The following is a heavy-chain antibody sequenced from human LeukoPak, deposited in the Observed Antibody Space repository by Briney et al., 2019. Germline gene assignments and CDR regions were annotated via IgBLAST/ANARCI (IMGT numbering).Heavy chain of an antibody. J-gene: IGHJ6*03. CDR3: ARRYGAYYYYYMDV. CDR2: MNPNSGNT. CDR1: GYTFTSYD. Sequence: ASVKVSCKASGYTFTSYDINWVRQATGQGLEWMGWMNPNSGNTGHAQKFQGRVTMTTDTSTSTAYMELRSLRSDDTAVYYCARRYGAYYYYYMDVWGKGTTVTVSS. D-gene: IGHD2-15*01. V-gene: IGHV1-8*01.